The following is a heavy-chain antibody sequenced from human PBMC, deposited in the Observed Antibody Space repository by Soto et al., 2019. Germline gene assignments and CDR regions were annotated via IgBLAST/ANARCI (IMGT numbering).Heavy chain of an antibody. Sequence: GGSLRLSCAASGFTFSSYDMHWVRQATGKGLEWDSAIGTAGDPYYPGSVKGRFTISRENAKNSLYLQMNSLRAGDTAVYYCARGGPGPYYDFWSGYYFRGMDVWGQGTTVTVSS. CDR2: IGTAGDP. V-gene: IGHV3-13*05. J-gene: IGHJ6*02. CDR1: GFTFSSYD. CDR3: ARGGPGPYYDFWSGYYFRGMDV. D-gene: IGHD3-3*01.